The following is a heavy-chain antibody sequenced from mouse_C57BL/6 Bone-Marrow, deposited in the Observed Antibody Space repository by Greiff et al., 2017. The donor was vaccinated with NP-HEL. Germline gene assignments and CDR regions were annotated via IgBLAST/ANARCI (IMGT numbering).Heavy chain of an antibody. D-gene: IGHD1-1*01. J-gene: IGHJ1*03. CDR1: GFSLTSYG. CDR3: ARWDGSSYEYFDV. V-gene: IGHV2-2*01. CDR2: IWSGGST. Sequence: VKLMESGPGLVQPSQSLSITCTVSGFSLTSYGVHWVRQSPGKGLEWLGVIWSGGSTDYNAAFISRLSISKDNSKSQVFFKMNSLQADDTAIYYCARWDGSSYEYFDVWGTGTTVTVSS.